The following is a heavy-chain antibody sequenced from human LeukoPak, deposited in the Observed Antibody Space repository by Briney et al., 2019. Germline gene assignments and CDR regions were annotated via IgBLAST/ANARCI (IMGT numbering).Heavy chain of an antibody. CDR1: GYTFTGYY. Sequence: ASVKVSCKASGYTFTGYYMHWVRQAPGQGLEWMGWINPNSGSTNYAQKFQGRVTMTRDTSISTAYMELSRLRSDDTAVYYCARSEIVVVPAAIYWFDPWGQGTLVTVSS. V-gene: IGHV1-2*02. CDR2: INPNSGST. D-gene: IGHD2-2*01. CDR3: ARSEIVVVPAAIYWFDP. J-gene: IGHJ5*02.